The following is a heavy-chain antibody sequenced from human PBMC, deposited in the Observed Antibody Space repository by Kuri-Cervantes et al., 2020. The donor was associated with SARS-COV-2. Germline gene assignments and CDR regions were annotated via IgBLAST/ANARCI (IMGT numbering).Heavy chain of an antibody. D-gene: IGHD3-22*01. CDR2: IYYSGYT. V-gene: IGHV4-39*01. CDR3: AQTGFYYDNSGYSTIFDY. CDR1: GGSIYSSSYY. J-gene: IGHJ4*02. Sequence: GSLRLSCTVSGGSIYSSSYYWGWIRQPPGRGLEWIANIYYSGYTYYSPSLKSRVTISIDTSKNQFSLRLSSVTAADTAVYYCAQTGFYYDNSGYSTIFDYWGQGSLVTVSS.